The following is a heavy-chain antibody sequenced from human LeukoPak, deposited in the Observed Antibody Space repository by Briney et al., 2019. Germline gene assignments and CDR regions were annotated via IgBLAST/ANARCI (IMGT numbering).Heavy chain of an antibody. CDR2: IYYSGST. J-gene: IGHJ4*02. Sequence: PSETLSLTCTVSGGSISSSSYYWGWIRQPPGKGLEWIGSIYYSGSTYYNPSLKSRATISVDTSKNQFSLKLSSVTAADTAVYYCARGRSVEFLGYFDWLLLGYFDYWGQGTLVTVSS. CDR3: ARGRSVEFLGYFDWLLLGYFDY. V-gene: IGHV4-39*07. D-gene: IGHD3-9*01. CDR1: GGSISSSSYY.